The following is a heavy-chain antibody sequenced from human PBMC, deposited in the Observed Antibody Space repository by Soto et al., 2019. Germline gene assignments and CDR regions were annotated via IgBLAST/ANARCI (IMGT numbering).Heavy chain of an antibody. CDR1: GFTFSSCA. J-gene: IGHJ5*02. CDR3: GKDLYSSGWSTCFDP. D-gene: IGHD6-19*01. CDR2: ISAGGGST. V-gene: IGHV3-23*01. Sequence: GGSLRLSCAASGFTFSSCAMTWVRQAPGKGLEWVSDISAGGGSTYYADSVKGRFTASKNKSKNTLKLQMNNMRDEDTAVYYSGKDLYSSGWSTCFDPRRQRTLVTVSS.